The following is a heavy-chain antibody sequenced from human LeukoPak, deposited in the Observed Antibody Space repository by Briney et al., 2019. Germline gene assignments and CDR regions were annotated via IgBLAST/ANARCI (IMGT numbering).Heavy chain of an antibody. D-gene: IGHD3-9*01. Sequence: SQTLSLTCAISGDSVSSNSAAWNWIRQSPSRGLEWLGRTYYRSKWYNDYAVSVKSRITINPDTSKNQFSLQLNSVTAADTAVYYCATYYDILSGYTFDYWGQGTLVAVSS. CDR1: GDSVSSNSAA. CDR2: TYYRSKWYN. V-gene: IGHV6-1*01. J-gene: IGHJ4*02. CDR3: ATYYDILSGYTFDY.